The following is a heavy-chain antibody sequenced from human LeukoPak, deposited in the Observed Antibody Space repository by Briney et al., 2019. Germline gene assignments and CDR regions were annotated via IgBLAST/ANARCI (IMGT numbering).Heavy chain of an antibody. Sequence: GMSLRLSCAASGFTVSSNYMSWVRQAPGKGLEWVSVIYSGGSTYYADSVKGRFTISRDNSKNTLYLQMNSLRAEDTAVYYCASAKRTYYYDSSGSFDYWGQGTLVTVSS. CDR3: ASAKRTYYYDSSGSFDY. J-gene: IGHJ4*02. D-gene: IGHD3-22*01. V-gene: IGHV3-53*01. CDR2: IYSGGST. CDR1: GFTVSSNY.